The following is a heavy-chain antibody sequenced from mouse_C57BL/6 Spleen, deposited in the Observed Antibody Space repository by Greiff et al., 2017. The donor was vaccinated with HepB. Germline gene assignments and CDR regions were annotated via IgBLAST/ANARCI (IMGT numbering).Heavy chain of an antibody. CDR2: IYPGDGDT. V-gene: IGHV1-80*01. CDR3: AHYYGSSPWFAY. J-gene: IGHJ3*01. Sequence: QVHVKQSGAELVKPGASVKISCKASGYAFSSYWMNWVKQRPGKGLEWIGQIYPGDGDTNYNGKFKGKATLTADKSSSTAYMQLSSLTSEDSAVYFCAHYYGSSPWFAYWGQGTLVTVSA. CDR1: GYAFSSYW. D-gene: IGHD1-1*01.